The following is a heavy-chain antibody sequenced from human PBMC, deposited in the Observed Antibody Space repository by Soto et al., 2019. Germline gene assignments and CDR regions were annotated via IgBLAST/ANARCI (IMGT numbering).Heavy chain of an antibody. J-gene: IGHJ3*02. CDR1: GGTFNGHS. D-gene: IGHD4-17*01. CDR3: TSDDTVLVGADSAFDI. CDR2: IIPMFNTS. Sequence: SVKVSCKASGGTFNGHSFSWVRQAPGQGLEWMGSIIPMFNTSTYAQRFQGRVTITADESTTTAYMDLSSLTSEDTAVYYCTSDDTVLVGADSAFDIWGQGXLVTV. V-gene: IGHV1-69*13.